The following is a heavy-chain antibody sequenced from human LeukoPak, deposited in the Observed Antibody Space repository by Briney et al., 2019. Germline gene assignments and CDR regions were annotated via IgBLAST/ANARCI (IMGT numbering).Heavy chain of an antibody. Sequence: SETLSLTCAVSGGSISSGGYSWSWIRQPPGKGLEWIGYIYHSGNTYYNPSLKSRVTISVDTSKNQFSLKLSSVTAADTAVYYCAREGNLDYYDSSGYFGGGFDYWGQGTLVTVSS. CDR1: GGSISSGGYS. CDR2: IYHSGNT. D-gene: IGHD3-22*01. V-gene: IGHV4-30-2*01. CDR3: AREGNLDYYDSSGYFGGGFDY. J-gene: IGHJ4*02.